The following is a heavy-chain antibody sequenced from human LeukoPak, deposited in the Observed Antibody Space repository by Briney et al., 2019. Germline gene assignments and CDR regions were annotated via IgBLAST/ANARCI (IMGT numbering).Heavy chain of an antibody. J-gene: IGHJ4*02. CDR3: AKTYYYDSSGYHFDY. D-gene: IGHD3-22*01. CDR2: ISWNSGSI. CDR1: GFTFDDYA. Sequence: GGSLRLSCAASGFTFDDYAMHWVRQAPGKGLEWVSGISWNSGSIGYADSVKGRFTISRDNAKNSLYLQMSSLRAEDTALYYCAKTYYYDSSGYHFDYWGQGTLVTVSS. V-gene: IGHV3-9*01.